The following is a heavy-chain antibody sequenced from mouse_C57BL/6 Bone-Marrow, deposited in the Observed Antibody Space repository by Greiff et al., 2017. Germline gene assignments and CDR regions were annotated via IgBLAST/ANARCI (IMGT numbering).Heavy chain of an antibody. CDR2: IPPHRCCT. CDR1: VYTFTRYW. CDR3: ASRPGYCDY. V-gene: IGHV1-64*01. Sequence: QVQLPQPGAALVKPGASVKLSCQASVYTFTRYWLPWVQPRPGHVLAWIGLIPPHRCCTHYNEKFKSKATLTVDKSSSTAYMQLSSLTSEDSAVYYCASRPGYCDYWGQGTTLTVAS. J-gene: IGHJ2*01.